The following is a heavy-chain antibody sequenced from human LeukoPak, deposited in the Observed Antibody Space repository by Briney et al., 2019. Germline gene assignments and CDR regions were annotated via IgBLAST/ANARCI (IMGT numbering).Heavy chain of an antibody. V-gene: IGHV1-8*03. J-gene: IGHJ4*02. CDR3: ARGRGYSSGWRDEEHDY. CDR1: GYTFTSYG. CDR2: MNPNSGNT. D-gene: IGHD6-19*01. Sequence: GASVKVSCKASGYTFTSYGISWVRQAPGQGLEWMGWMNPNSGNTGYAQKFQGRVTITRNTSISTAYMELSSLRSEDTAVYYCARGRGYSSGWRDEEHDYWGQGTLVTVSS.